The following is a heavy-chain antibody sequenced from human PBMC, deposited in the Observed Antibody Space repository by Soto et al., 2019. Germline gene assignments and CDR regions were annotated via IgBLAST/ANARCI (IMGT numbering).Heavy chain of an antibody. D-gene: IGHD6-13*01. CDR1: GFTFSSYA. CDR2: ISYDGSNK. CDR3: AKDSDSAAGGDY. J-gene: IGHJ4*02. Sequence: QVPLVESGGGVVQPGRSLRLSCAASGFTFSSYAMHWVRQAPGKGLEWVAVISYDGSNKYYADSVKGRFTISRDNSKNTLYLQMNSLRAEDTAVYYCAKDSDSAAGGDYWGQGTLVTVSS. V-gene: IGHV3-30-3*01.